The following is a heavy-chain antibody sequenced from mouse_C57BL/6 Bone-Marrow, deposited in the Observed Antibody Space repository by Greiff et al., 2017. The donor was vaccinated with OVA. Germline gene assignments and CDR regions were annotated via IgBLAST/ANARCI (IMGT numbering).Heavy chain of an antibody. J-gene: IGHJ2*01. CDR3: TANHYFDY. D-gene: IGHD4-1*01. CDR1: GFTFSNYW. CDR2: IRLKSDNYAT. Sequence: VQLVESGGGLVQPGGSMKLSRVASGFTFSNYWMNWVRQSPEKGLEWVAQIRLKSDNYATHYAESVKGRFTISRDDSKSSVYLQMNNLRAEDTGIYYCTANHYFDYWGQGTTLTVSS. V-gene: IGHV6-3*01.